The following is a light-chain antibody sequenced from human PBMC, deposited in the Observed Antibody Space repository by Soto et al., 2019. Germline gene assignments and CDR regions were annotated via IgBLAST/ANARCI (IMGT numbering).Light chain of an antibody. Sequence: QSALTQPASVSGSPGQSITISCTGTSSDVGSYNLVSWYQQHPGKAPKLMIYEGSKRPSGVSNRFSGSKSGNTASLTISGLQAEDGADYYCCSYAGSSTFEKVFGPGTKVTVL. CDR3: CSYAGSSTFEKV. CDR2: EGS. J-gene: IGLJ1*01. CDR1: SSDVGSYNL. V-gene: IGLV2-23*03.